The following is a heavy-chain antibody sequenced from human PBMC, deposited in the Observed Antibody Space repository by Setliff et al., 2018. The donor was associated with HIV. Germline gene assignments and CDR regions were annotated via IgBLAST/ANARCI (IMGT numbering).Heavy chain of an antibody. D-gene: IGHD2-15*01. J-gene: IGHJ4*02. Sequence: ASVKVSCKASGYTFISNGFSWVRQAPGQAFEWMGWMHPNTGATSYAQKFQGRVIMTRDTSTSTVYMELHWLTSDDTAVYYCERVAHRLSGGIDYRGQGTQVTVSS. CDR2: MHPNTGAT. CDR1: GYTFISNG. V-gene: IGHV1-2*02. CDR3: ERVAHRLSGGIDY.